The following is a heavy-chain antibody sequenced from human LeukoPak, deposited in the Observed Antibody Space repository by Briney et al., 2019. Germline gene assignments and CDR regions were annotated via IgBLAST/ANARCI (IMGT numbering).Heavy chain of an antibody. Sequence: PGGSLRLSCGASGFTFSSYWMHWVRQAPGKGLVWVSRINSDGSSTSYADSVKGRFTISRDNAKNSLYLQMNSLRAEDTAVYCCVREQQWNSFDYWGQGTLVTVSS. J-gene: IGHJ4*02. CDR2: INSDGSST. CDR3: VREQQWNSFDY. CDR1: GFTFSSYW. D-gene: IGHD6-19*01. V-gene: IGHV3-74*01.